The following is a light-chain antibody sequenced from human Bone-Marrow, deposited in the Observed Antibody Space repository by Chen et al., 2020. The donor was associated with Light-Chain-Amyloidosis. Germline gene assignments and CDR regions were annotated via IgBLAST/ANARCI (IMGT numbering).Light chain of an antibody. V-gene: IGLV1-44*01. CDR2: TND. CDR1: SSNIGSNT. Sequence: QSVLTQPPSASDTPGQTVTISCSGTSSNIGSNTVHWYQQVPGAAPRLLIYTNDRRPSGVPSRFSGSKSGSSASLAISGLQSEDEADYYCAAWDDSLGGPYVFGTGTKVTVL. J-gene: IGLJ1*01. CDR3: AAWDDSLGGPYV.